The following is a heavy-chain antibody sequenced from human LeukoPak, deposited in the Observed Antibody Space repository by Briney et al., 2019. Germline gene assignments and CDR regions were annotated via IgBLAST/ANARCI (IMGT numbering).Heavy chain of an antibody. CDR2: ISAYNGNT. V-gene: IGHV1-18*04. Sequence: ASVKVSCKASGYIFTGYYMHWVRQAPGQGLEWVGWISAYNGNTDYAQKFQGRVTMTTDTSTSTAHMELRSLRSDDTAVYYCARQGYSGHSQGAADYWGQGTLVTVSS. J-gene: IGHJ4*02. D-gene: IGHD4-23*01. CDR1: GYIFTGYY. CDR3: ARQGYSGHSQGAADY.